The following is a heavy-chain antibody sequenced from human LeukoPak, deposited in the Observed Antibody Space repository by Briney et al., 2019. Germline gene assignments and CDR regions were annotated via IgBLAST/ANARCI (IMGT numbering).Heavy chain of an antibody. Sequence: SETLSLTCAVYGGSFSGYYWSWIRQPPGKGLEWIGEINHSGSTNYNPSLKSRVTISVDTSKNQFSLKLNSVTAADTAVYYCARANPPHTCDLWGRGTLVTVSS. CDR1: GGSFSGYY. J-gene: IGHJ2*01. CDR3: ARANPPHTCDL. CDR2: INHSGST. V-gene: IGHV4-34*01. D-gene: IGHD2-8*01.